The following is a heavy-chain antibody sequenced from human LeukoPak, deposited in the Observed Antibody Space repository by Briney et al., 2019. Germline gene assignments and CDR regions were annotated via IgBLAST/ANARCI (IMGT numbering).Heavy chain of an antibody. J-gene: IGHJ4*02. CDR3: ASLPSGYDSSGYYYPRFDH. CDR2: IIPIFGTA. V-gene: IGHV1-69*13. CDR1: GGTFSSYA. D-gene: IGHD3-22*01. Sequence: ASVKVSCKASGGTFSSYAISWVRQAPGQGLEWMGGIIPIFGTANYAQKFQGRVTITADESTSTAYMELSSLRSEDTAVYYCASLPSGYDSSGYYYPRFDHWGQGTLVTVSS.